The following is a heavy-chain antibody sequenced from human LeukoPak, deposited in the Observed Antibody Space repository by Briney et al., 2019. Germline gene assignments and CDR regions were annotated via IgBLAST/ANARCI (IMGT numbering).Heavy chain of an antibody. CDR3: AREEQYNNFFDY. CDR1: GYTLTDYY. D-gene: IGHD1/OR15-1a*01. J-gene: IGHJ4*02. Sequence: ASVKVSCKASGYTLTDYYIHWGRRAPGQGLKWMGWINPNSGDTTYAQKFQGRVTMTRDTSISSAYMDLSRLNSDDTAVYFCAREEQYNNFFDYWGRGTLVTVSS. CDR2: INPNSGDT. V-gene: IGHV1-2*02.